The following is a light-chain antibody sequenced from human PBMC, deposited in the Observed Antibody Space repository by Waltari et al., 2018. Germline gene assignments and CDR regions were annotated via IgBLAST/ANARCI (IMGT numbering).Light chain of an antibody. J-gene: IGLJ2*01. V-gene: IGLV3-1*01. CDR3: QAWDNNVVV. CDR2: QSS. CDR1: KLGDKY. Sequence: SYELIQPPSVSVSPGQTARITCSGDKLGDKYASWYQQRPGQSPVWVIYQSSKRPSGIPERFSGSNSGNTASLTIGGTQTMDEADYYCQAWDNNVVVFGGGTKLTVL.